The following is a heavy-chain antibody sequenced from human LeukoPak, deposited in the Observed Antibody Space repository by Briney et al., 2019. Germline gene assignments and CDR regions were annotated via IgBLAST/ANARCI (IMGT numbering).Heavy chain of an antibody. CDR2: ISSSSSYI. CDR3: ARNFPGSSSSPD. V-gene: IGHV3-21*01. CDR1: GFTFSSYS. D-gene: IGHD6-6*01. J-gene: IGHJ4*02. Sequence: NPGGSLRLSYAASGFTFSSYSMNWVRQAPGKGLEWVSSISSSSSYIYYADSVKGRFTISRDNAKSSLYLQMNSLRAEDTAVYYCARNFPGSSSSPDWGQGTLVTVSS.